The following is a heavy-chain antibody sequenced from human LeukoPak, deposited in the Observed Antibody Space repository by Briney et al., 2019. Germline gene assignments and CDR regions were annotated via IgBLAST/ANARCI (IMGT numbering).Heavy chain of an antibody. V-gene: IGHV4-34*01. CDR3: ARVRRWKIWYFDL. CDR2: INHSGST. J-gene: IGHJ2*01. D-gene: IGHD1-1*01. CDR1: GGPFSGYY. Sequence: PSETLSLTCAVYGGPFSGYYWSWIREPPGKGLEWIGEINHSGSTNYNPTLKSRVTISVDTSKNQFSLKLSSVTAADTAVYYCARVRRWKIWYFDLWGRGTLVTVCS.